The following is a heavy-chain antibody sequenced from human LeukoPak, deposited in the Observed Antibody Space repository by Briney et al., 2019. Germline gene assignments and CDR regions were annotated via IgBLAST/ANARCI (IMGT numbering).Heavy chain of an antibody. CDR1: GFTFRNYA. V-gene: IGHV3-23*01. CDR2: ISGSGTTT. D-gene: IGHD1-7*01. Sequence: SGGSLRLSCAASGFTFRNYAMSWARQAPGKGLEWVSAISGSGTTTHYADSVKGRFTVSRDNSKNTVFLQMHSLGAEDTAVYYCSKGETDTGTLTHVYWGPGTLVTVSS. CDR3: SKGETDTGTLTHVY. J-gene: IGHJ4*02.